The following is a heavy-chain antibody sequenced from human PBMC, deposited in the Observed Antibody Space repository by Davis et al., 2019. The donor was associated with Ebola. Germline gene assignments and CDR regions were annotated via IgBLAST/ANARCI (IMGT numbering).Heavy chain of an antibody. CDR2: IKQDGSEK. D-gene: IGHD4-11*01. CDR1: GFTFSNAW. V-gene: IGHV3-7*01. J-gene: IGHJ4*02. Sequence: GESLKISCAASGFTFSNAWMSWVRQAPGKGLEWVANIKQDGSEKYYVDSVKGRFTISRDNAKNSLYLQMNSLRAEDTAVYYCARAGPSFATTFDYWGQGTLVTVSS. CDR3: ARAGPSFATTFDY.